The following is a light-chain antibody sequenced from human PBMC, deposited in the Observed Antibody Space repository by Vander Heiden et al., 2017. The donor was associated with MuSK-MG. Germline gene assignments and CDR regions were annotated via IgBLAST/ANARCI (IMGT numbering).Light chain of an antibody. CDR3: QQDDSYPWT. CDR1: QSIRGK. CDR2: DTS. V-gene: IGKV1-5*01. Sequence: DIQMTQSPSTLSASVGDRVSITCRASQSIRGKLAWYQQKPGKAPKLLIYDTSSLERGVPSRFSGSGSGTDFTLTFSSLQPDDFATYYCQQDDSYPWTFGQGTKVEIK. J-gene: IGKJ1*01.